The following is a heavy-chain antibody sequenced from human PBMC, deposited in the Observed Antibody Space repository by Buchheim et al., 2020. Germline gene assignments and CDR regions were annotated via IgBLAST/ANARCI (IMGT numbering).Heavy chain of an antibody. D-gene: IGHD3-22*01. Sequence: QVQLVQSGAEVKKPGASVKVSCKASGYTFTSYYMHWVRQAPGQGLEWMGIINPSGGSTSYAQKFQGRVTMPRDTSTSTVYMELSSLRSEDTAVYYCAREYDLIVVGPNNWFDPWGQGTL. CDR3: AREYDLIVVGPNNWFDP. CDR1: GYTFTSYY. J-gene: IGHJ5*02. V-gene: IGHV1-46*03. CDR2: INPSGGST.